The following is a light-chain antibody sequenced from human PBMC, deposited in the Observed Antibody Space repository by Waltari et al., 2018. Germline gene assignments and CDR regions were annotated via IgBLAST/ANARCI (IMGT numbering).Light chain of an antibody. J-gene: IGKJ2*01. CDR2: WAS. CDR3: QQYYSTPQT. Sequence: DIVMTQSPDSLAVSLGERATINCKSSQSVLYSSNNENYLAWYQEKPGQPPKLLIYWASTRESGVPDRFSGSGSGTDFTLTISCLQAEDVAVYYCQQYYSTPQTFGQGTKLEIK. V-gene: IGKV4-1*01. CDR1: QSVLYSSNNENY.